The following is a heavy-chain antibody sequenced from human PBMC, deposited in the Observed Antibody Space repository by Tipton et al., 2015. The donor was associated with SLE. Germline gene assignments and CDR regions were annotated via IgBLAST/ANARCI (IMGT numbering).Heavy chain of an antibody. V-gene: IGHV3-11*04. CDR3: ASEYGYYGFDY. CDR2: IRPSGTTI. J-gene: IGHJ4*02. Sequence: SLRLSCAASGFSFSGYYMSWMRQAPGKGLEWVSNIRPSGTTIFYADSVKGRFTISRDIAKNSLYLQMNSLRAEDTAVYYCASEYGYYGFDYWGQGTLVTVSS. CDR1: GFSFSGYY. D-gene: IGHD2/OR15-2a*01.